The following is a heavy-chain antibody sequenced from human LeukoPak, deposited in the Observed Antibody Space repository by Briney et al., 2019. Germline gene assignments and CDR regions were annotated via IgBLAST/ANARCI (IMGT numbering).Heavy chain of an antibody. Sequence: PSETLSLTCTVSGGSISAYYWSWIRQPAGKGLEWIGRIYSSGGTYHNPSLKSRVTISVDQSKNQLSLKLTSVTAADTAVYYCARGSGGSLDAFDIWGQGTIVTVSS. J-gene: IGHJ3*02. D-gene: IGHD6-19*01. CDR3: ARGSGGSLDAFDI. CDR2: IYSSGGT. V-gene: IGHV4-4*07. CDR1: GGSISAYY.